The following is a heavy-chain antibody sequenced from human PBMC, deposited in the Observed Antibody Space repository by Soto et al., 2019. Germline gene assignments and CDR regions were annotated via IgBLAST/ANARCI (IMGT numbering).Heavy chain of an antibody. CDR3: ARHVRYYYDSSGYWFDY. D-gene: IGHD3-22*01. CDR2: IYYSGST. Sequence: QLQLQESGPGLVKPSETLSLTCTVSGGSISSSSYYWGWIRQPPGKGLEWIGSIYYSGSTYYNPSLKSRVTISVDTSKNQFSLKLSSVTAADTAVYYCARHVRYYYDSSGYWFDYWGQGTLVTVSS. J-gene: IGHJ4*02. CDR1: GGSISSSSYY. V-gene: IGHV4-39*01.